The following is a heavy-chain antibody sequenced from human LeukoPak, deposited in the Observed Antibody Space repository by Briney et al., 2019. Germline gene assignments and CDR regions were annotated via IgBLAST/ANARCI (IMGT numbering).Heavy chain of an antibody. Sequence: SETLSLTCTVSGGSVSSSNYYWGWIRQPPGKGLEWIGSIYYSGSTNYNPSLKSRVTISVDTSKNQFSLKLSSVTAADTAVYYCARQLYGAPDYWGQGTLVTVSS. CDR3: ARQLYGAPDY. V-gene: IGHV4-39*01. CDR1: GGSVSSSNYY. CDR2: IYYSGST. D-gene: IGHD2-2*02. J-gene: IGHJ4*02.